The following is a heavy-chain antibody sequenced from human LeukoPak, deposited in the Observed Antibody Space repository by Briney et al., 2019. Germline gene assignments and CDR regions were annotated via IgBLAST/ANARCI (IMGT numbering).Heavy chain of an antibody. Sequence: ASVKVSCKASGYTFANYDINWVRQAPGQGLEWMGWISGYNGNTNYAQNLQGRVTMTTDTSTSTAYMGLRSLRSDDTAVYYCARLQFRVGSCSSSSCRAFDYWGQGTLITVPS. CDR2: ISGYNGNT. V-gene: IGHV1-18*01. CDR1: GYTFANYD. CDR3: ARLQFRVGSCSSSSCRAFDY. J-gene: IGHJ4*02. D-gene: IGHD2-2*01.